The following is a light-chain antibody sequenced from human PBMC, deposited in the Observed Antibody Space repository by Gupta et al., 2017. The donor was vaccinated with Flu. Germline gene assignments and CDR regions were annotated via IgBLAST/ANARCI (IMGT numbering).Light chain of an antibody. CDR3: AAWDDSLSGYV. V-gene: IGLV1-47*01. Sequence: QSMLTQPPSASGTPGQRVTISCSGSSSNIGINFVYWYQQIPGTAPKLLIFKNNQRPSGVPDRFSGSKSGTSASLAISGLRSEDEADYYCAAWDDSLSGYVFGTGTKVTAL. J-gene: IGLJ1*01. CDR1: SSNIGINF. CDR2: KNN.